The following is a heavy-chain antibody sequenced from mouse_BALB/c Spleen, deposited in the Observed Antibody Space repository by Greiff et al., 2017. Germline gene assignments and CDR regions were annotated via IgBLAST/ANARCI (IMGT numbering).Heavy chain of an antibody. CDR1: GYTFTSYW. Sequence: QVQLQQPGAELVRPGASVTLSCKASGYTFTSYWINWVKQRPGQGLEWIGNIYPSDSYTNYNQKFKDKATLTVDKSSSTAYMQLSSPTSEDSAVYYCTKLDYWGQGTTLTVSS. CDR3: TKLDY. J-gene: IGHJ2*01. V-gene: IGHV1-69*02. D-gene: IGHD4-1*01. CDR2: IYPSDSYT.